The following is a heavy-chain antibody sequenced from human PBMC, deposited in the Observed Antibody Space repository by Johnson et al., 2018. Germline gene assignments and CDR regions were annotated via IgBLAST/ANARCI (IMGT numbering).Heavy chain of an antibody. D-gene: IGHD1-14*01. J-gene: IGHJ4*02. Sequence: EVQLVESGGGLAQPGGSLRLSCAASGFSFRSYSMNWVRQAPGKGLEWISYITADSITMNYADSVKGRFTVSRDNAKTSLYLQMNSLKHEDTAVYYCVRDLNHAFDYWGQGSLVTVSS. CDR1: GFSFRSYS. V-gene: IGHV3-48*02. CDR3: VRDLNHAFDY. CDR2: ITADSITM.